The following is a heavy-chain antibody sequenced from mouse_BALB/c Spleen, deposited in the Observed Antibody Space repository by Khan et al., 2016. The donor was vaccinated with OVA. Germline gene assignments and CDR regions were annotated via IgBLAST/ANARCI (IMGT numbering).Heavy chain of an antibody. CDR3: AREGDDGGLAY. CDR2: ISNRGSTT. Sequence: VELVESGGGLVQPGGSLKLSCATSGFTFSDYYMYWVRQTPEKRLEWVAYISNRGSTTYSPDTVRGRFTISRDNAKNTLYLQMSRLKSEDTAMXYCAREGDDGGLAYWGQGTLVTVSA. D-gene: IGHD2-3*01. V-gene: IGHV5-12*02. J-gene: IGHJ3*01. CDR1: GFTFSDYY.